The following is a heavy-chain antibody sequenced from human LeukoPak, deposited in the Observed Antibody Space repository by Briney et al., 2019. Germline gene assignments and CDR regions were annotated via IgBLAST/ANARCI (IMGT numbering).Heavy chain of an antibody. CDR2: ISSSGSTI. CDR3: ARLALRGFDY. CDR1: GFTFSSYE. J-gene: IGHJ4*02. V-gene: IGHV3-48*03. Sequence: GGSLRLSCAASGFTFSSYEMNWVRQAPGKGLEWVSYISSSGSTIYYADSVKGQFTISRDNAKNSLYLQMNSLRAEDTAVYYCARLALRGFDYWGQGTLVTVSS. D-gene: IGHD5-12*01.